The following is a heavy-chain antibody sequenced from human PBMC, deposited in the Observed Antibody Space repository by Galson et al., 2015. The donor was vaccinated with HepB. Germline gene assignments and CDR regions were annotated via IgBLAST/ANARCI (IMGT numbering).Heavy chain of an antibody. CDR3: ARLWGFGELLNDY. Sequence: SETLSLTCTVSGGSISRYYWSWIRQPPGKGLEWIGYIYYSGRTNYNPSLKSRVTISVDTSKNQFSLKLSSVTAADTAVYYCARLWGFGELLNDYWGQGTLVTVSS. D-gene: IGHD3-10*01. CDR1: GGSISRYY. J-gene: IGHJ4*02. V-gene: IGHV4-59*08. CDR2: IYYSGRT.